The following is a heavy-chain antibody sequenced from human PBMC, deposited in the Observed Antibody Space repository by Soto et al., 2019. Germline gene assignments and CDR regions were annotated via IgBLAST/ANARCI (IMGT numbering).Heavy chain of an antibody. D-gene: IGHD3-22*01. V-gene: IGHV3-7*05. CDR1: GFTFSSYW. J-gene: IGHJ4*02. Sequence: PGGSLRLSCAASGFTFSSYWMSWVRQAPGKGLEWVANIKQDGSEKYYVDSVKGRFTISRDNAKNSLYLQMNSLRAEDTAVYYCAREHHDSSGYYPLIDYWGQGTLVTVSS. CDR3: AREHHDSSGYYPLIDY. CDR2: IKQDGSEK.